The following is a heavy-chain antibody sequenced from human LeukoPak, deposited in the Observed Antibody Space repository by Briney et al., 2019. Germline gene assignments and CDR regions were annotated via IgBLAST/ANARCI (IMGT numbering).Heavy chain of an antibody. J-gene: IGHJ4*02. D-gene: IGHD3-3*01. CDR1: GGSISSGDYY. V-gene: IGHV4-30-4*08. CDR3: ARGFLEWLPIDY. Sequence: PSETLSLTCSVSGGSISSGDYYWSWIRQPPGKGLEWIGYIYYSGSTYYNPSPKSRVTISVDTSKNQFSLKLSSVTAADTAVYYCARGFLEWLPIDYWGQGTLVTVSS. CDR2: IYYSGST.